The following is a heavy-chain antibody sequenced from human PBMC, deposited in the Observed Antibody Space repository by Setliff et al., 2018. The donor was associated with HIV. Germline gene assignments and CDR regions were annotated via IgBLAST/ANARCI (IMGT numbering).Heavy chain of an antibody. V-gene: IGHV3-30*04. CDR2: ISYDGSYK. D-gene: IGHD3-3*01. Sequence: GGSLRLSCAASGFTFGDYAIHWVRQAPGKGLEWVAVISYDGSYKNYADSVKGRFTISRDNSKNTVFVQMNSLRADDTAVYYCVKDVVKFWSGSGALDFWGPGTLVTVSS. J-gene: IGHJ4*02. CDR3: VKDVVKFWSGSGALDF. CDR1: GFTFGDYA.